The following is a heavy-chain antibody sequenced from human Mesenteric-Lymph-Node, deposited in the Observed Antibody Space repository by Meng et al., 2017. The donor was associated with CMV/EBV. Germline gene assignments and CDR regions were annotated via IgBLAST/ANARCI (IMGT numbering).Heavy chain of an antibody. CDR1: GYTFTGYY. V-gene: IGHV1-2*02. CDR2: INPNSGGT. J-gene: IGHJ4*02. D-gene: IGHD3-16*01. CDR3: ARAVSRNYYDESNVHIRQYYFDS. Sequence: ASVKVSCKASGYTFTGYYMHWVRQAPGQGLEWMGWINPNSGGTNYAQKFQGRVTMTRDTSISTAYMELSRLRSDDTAVYYCARAVSRNYYDESNVHIRQYYFDSWGQGTLVTSPQ.